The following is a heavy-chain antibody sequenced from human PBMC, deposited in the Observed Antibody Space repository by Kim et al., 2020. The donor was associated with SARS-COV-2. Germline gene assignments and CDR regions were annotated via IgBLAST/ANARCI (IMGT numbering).Heavy chain of an antibody. V-gene: IGHV3-15*01. J-gene: IGHJ4*02. Sequence: TDYAAPVKGRFTISRDDSKNTLYLQMNSLKTEDTAVYYCTTDICYDSRGDWGQGTLVTVSS. D-gene: IGHD3-22*01. CDR3: TTDICYDSRGD. CDR2: T.